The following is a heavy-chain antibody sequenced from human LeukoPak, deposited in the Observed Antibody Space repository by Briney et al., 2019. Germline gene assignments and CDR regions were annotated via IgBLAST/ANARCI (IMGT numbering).Heavy chain of an antibody. V-gene: IGHV1-2*02. Sequence: ASVKVSCKASGYTFTGYYMHWVRQAPGQGLEWMGWINPNSGGTNYAQKFQGRVTMTRDTSISTAYMELSRLRSDDTAVYYCARAAGYSGGSWFDPWGQGTLVTVSS. D-gene: IGHD6-13*01. CDR1: GYTFTGYY. J-gene: IGHJ5*02. CDR2: INPNSGGT. CDR3: ARAAGYSGGSWFDP.